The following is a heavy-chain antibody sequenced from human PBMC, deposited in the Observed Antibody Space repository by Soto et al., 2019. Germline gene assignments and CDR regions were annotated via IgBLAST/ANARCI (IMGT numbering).Heavy chain of an antibody. V-gene: IGHV3-23*01. CDR2: ISGSGGST. Sequence: GVLRLSCAASGFTFSSYAMSWVRQAPGKGLEWVPAISGSGGSTYYADSVKGRFTISRDNSKNTLYLQMNSLRAEDTAVYYCARYYYGSSPSWDYFDYWGQGTLVTVSS. J-gene: IGHJ4*02. CDR1: GFTFSSYA. D-gene: IGHD3-22*01. CDR3: ARYYYGSSPSWDYFDY.